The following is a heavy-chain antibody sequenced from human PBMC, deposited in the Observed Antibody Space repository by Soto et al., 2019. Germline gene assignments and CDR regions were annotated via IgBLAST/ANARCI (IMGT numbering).Heavy chain of an antibody. J-gene: IGHJ6*02. Sequence: QVHLVQSGAEVKKPGASVKVSCKASGYTFTSYDINWVRQAPGQGLEWLGWMDPNSGVTGYAQKFRGRVSMTRNISINTAHMELSSLRSEDTAVYYCARERKFDFWRKGLDVWGQGTTVAVSS. CDR2: MDPNSGVT. CDR3: ARERKFDFWRKGLDV. V-gene: IGHV1-8*01. CDR1: GYTFTSYD. D-gene: IGHD3-3*01.